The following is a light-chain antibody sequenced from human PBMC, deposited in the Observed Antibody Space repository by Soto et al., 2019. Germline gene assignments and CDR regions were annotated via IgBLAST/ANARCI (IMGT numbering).Light chain of an antibody. CDR2: QDS. CDR3: QAWDSSTALV. Sequence: SYELTQPPSLSVSPGQTASITCSGDKLGDKYACWYQQKPGQSPVLVIYQDSKRPSGIPERFSGSNSGNTATLTISGTQAMDEADYYCQAWDSSTALVFGGGTKVTVL. CDR1: KLGDKY. V-gene: IGLV3-1*01. J-gene: IGLJ2*01.